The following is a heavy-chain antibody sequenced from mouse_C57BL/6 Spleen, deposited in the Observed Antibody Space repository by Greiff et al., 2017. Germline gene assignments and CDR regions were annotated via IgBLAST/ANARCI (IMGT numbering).Heavy chain of an antibody. CDR2: IDPSDSYT. Sequence: QVQLQQPGAELVKPGASVKVSCKASGYTFTSYWMHWVKQRPGQGLEWIGEIDPSDSYTNYNQKFKGKSTLTVDKSSSTAYMQLSSLTSEDSAVYYCARRDDAAMDYWGQGTSVTVSS. V-gene: IGHV1-69*01. D-gene: IGHD2-14*01. CDR1: GYTFTSYW. CDR3: ARRDDAAMDY. J-gene: IGHJ4*01.